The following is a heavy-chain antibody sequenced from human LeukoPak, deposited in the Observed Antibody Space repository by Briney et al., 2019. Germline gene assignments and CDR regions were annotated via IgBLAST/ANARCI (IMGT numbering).Heavy chain of an antibody. CDR1: GFTFNTYA. CDR2: ISGSGFDT. D-gene: IGHD3-22*01. Sequence: GGSLRLSCAASGFTFNTYAMSWVRQTPGKGLEWVAAISGSGFDTYYADSGKDRFTISRDNSKNTLYLQMNSLRAEDTAVYYCVRDDDRPDNGLDYWGQGTLVTVSS. V-gene: IGHV3-23*01. CDR3: VRDDDRPDNGLDY. J-gene: IGHJ4*02.